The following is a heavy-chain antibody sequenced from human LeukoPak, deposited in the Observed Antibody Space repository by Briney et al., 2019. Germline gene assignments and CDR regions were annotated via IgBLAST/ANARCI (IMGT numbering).Heavy chain of an antibody. J-gene: IGHJ3*02. CDR1: GGTFSSYT. CDR2: IIPILGIA. D-gene: IGHD2-2*02. V-gene: IGHV1-69*02. Sequence: ASVKVSGKASGGTFSSYTISWVRQAPGQGLEWMGRIIPILGIANYAQKFQGRVTITADKSTSTAYMELSSLRSEDTAVYYCATDCSSTSCYIDHDAFDIWGQGTMVTVSS. CDR3: ATDCSSTSCYIDHDAFDI.